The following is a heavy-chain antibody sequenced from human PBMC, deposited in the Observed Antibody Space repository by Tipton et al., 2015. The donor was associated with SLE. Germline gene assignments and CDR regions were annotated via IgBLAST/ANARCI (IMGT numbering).Heavy chain of an antibody. J-gene: IGHJ3*02. D-gene: IGHD3-10*01. Sequence: TLSLTCTVSGGSISSGGYYWSWIRQHPGKGLEWIGYIYYSGSTYYNPSLKSRVTISVDTSKNQFSLKLSSVTAADTAVYYCARSLGPRGVQGVNAVDIWGQVTMVTVSS. V-gene: IGHV4-31*03. CDR3: ARSLGPRGVQGVNAVDI. CDR2: IYYSGST. CDR1: GGSISSGGYY.